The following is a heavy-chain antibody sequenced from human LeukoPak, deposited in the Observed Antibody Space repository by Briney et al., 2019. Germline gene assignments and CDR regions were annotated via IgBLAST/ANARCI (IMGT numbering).Heavy chain of an antibody. Sequence: SETLSLTCTVSGGSFSDYYWSWIRQPPGKGLEWIGYIYYSGSTHYNPSLKSRVTISVDTSKNQFSLKLSSVTAADTAVYYCATDLVGATGWYFDLWGRGTLVTVSS. D-gene: IGHD1-26*01. J-gene: IGHJ2*01. CDR2: IYYSGST. CDR1: GGSFSDYY. CDR3: ATDLVGATGWYFDL. V-gene: IGHV4-59*01.